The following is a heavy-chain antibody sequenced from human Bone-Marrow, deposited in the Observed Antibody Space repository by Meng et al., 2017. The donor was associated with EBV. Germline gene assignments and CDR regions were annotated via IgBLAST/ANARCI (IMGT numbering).Heavy chain of an antibody. CDR3: ARDTIFGDDP. CDR2: ISSSGSTI. D-gene: IGHD3-3*01. CDR1: GFTFSGYY. V-gene: IGHV3-11*01. J-gene: IGHJ5*02. Sequence: QVQLVGAGGGLVQPGGSLRLSCADSGFTFSGYYMSWIRQAPGKGLEWVSYISSSGSTIYYADSVKGRFTISRDNAKNSPYLQMNSLRAEDTAVYYCARDTIFGDDPWGQGTLVTVSS.